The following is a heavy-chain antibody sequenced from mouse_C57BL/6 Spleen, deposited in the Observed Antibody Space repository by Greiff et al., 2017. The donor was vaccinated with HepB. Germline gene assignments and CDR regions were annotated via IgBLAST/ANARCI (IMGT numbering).Heavy chain of an antibody. CDR3: TREGSFSFFAY. D-gene: IGHD6-2*01. CDR1: GYTFTDYE. CDR2: IDPETGGT. V-gene: IGHV1-15*01. J-gene: IGHJ3*01. Sequence: QVQLQQSGAELVRPGASVTLSCKASGYTFTDYEMHWVKQTPVHGLEWIGAIDPETGGTAYNQKFKGKAILTADKSSSTAYMELRSLTSEDSAVYYCTREGSFSFFAYWGQGTLVTVSA.